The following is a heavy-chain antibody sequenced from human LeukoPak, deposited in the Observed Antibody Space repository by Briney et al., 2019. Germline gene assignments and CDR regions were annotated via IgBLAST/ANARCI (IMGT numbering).Heavy chain of an antibody. J-gene: IGHJ6*03. CDR3: AKDKGFGYYYYMDV. V-gene: IGHV3-30*02. CDR2: IRYDGSNK. CDR1: GFTFSSYG. Sequence: PGGSLRLSCAASGFTFSSYGMHWVRRAPGKGLEWVAFIRYDGSNKYYADSVKGRFTISRDNSKNTLYLQMNSLRAEDTAVYYCAKDKGFGYYYYMDVWGKGTTVTISS. D-gene: IGHD3-10*01.